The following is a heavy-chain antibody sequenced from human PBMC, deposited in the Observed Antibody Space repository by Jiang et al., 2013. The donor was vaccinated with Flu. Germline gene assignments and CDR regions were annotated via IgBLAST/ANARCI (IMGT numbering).Heavy chain of an antibody. CDR1: GYTFTGYY. CDR3: ARDTPYYGDYERRGYWYFDL. Sequence: QLVESGAEVKKPGASVKVSCKASGYTFTGYYMHWVRQAPGQGLEWMGRINPNSGGTNYAQKFQGRVTMTRDTSISTAYMELSRLRSDDTAVYYCARDTPYYGDYERRGYWYFDLWGHGTLVTVSS. V-gene: IGHV1-2*06. CDR2: INPNSGGT. J-gene: IGHJ2*01. D-gene: IGHD4-17*01.